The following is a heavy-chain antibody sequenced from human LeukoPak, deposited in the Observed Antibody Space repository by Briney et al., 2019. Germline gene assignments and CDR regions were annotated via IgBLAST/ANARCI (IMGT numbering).Heavy chain of an antibody. V-gene: IGHV4-59*01. J-gene: IGHJ4*02. CDR2: IYYSGST. CDR1: GGSISSYY. Sequence: SETLSLTCTVSGGSISSYYWSWIRQPPGKGLEWIGYIYYSGSTNYNPSLKSRVTISVDTSKNQFSLKLSSVTAADTAVYYCARASGYDFWSGYYTGFDYWGQGTLVTVSS. D-gene: IGHD3-3*01. CDR3: ARASGYDFWSGYYTGFDY.